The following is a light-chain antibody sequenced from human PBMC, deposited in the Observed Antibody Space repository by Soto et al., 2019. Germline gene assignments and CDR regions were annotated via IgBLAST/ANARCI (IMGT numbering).Light chain of an antibody. J-gene: IGLJ1*01. V-gene: IGLV1-40*01. CDR1: SSNIGAGYD. Sequence: QSALTQPPSVSGAPGQRVTISCTGSSSNIGAGYDVHWYQQLPGTAPKLLIYGNSNRPSGVPDRFSGSKSGTSASLASTGLQAEDEADYYCQSYDSSLSGYVFGTGTKVTVL. CDR2: GNS. CDR3: QSYDSSLSGYV.